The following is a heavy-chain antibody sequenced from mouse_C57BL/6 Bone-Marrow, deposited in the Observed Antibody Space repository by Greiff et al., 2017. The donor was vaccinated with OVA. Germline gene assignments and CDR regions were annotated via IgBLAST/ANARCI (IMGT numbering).Heavy chain of an antibody. V-gene: IGHV1-64*01. D-gene: IGHD2-2*01. Sequence: VQLQQSGAELVKPGASVKLSCKASGYTFTSYWMHWVKQRPGQGLEWIGMIHPNSGSTNYNEKFKSKATLTVDKSSSTAYMQLSSLTSEDSAVYYCASLWLRRGGYYFDYWGQGTTLTVSS. CDR1: GYTFTSYW. J-gene: IGHJ2*01. CDR3: ASLWLRRGGYYFDY. CDR2: IHPNSGST.